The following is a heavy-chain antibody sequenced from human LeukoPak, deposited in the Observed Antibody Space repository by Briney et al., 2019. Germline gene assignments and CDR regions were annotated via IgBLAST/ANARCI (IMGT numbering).Heavy chain of an antibody. CDR3: ARDTYDILTGFNAFDI. Sequence: PGGSLRLSCAASGFTFSSYAMSWVRQAPGKGLEWVSVIYSGGSTYYADSVKGRFTISRDNSKNTLYLQMNSLRAEDTAVYYCARDTYDILTGFNAFDIWGQGTMVTVSS. CDR1: GFTFSSYA. J-gene: IGHJ3*02. V-gene: IGHV3-66*01. D-gene: IGHD3-9*01. CDR2: IYSGGST.